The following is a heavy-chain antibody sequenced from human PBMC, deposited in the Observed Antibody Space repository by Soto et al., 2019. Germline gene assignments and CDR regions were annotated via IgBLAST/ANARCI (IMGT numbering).Heavy chain of an antibody. D-gene: IGHD5-18*01. CDR1: GYTFTSYY. Sequence: QVQLVQSGAEVKKPGASVKVSCKASGYTFTSYYMHWVRQAPGQGLEWMGIINPSGGSTSYAQKFQGRVTMTGDTSTSTVYMELSSLRSEDTAVYYCARGHSYGSYYYYGMDVWGQGTTVTVSS. J-gene: IGHJ6*02. CDR3: ARGHSYGSYYYYGMDV. V-gene: IGHV1-46*01. CDR2: INPSGGST.